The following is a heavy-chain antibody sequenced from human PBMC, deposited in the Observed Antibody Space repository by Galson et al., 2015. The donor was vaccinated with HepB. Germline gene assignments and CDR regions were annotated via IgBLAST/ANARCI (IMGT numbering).Heavy chain of an antibody. J-gene: IGHJ6*02. CDR1: GFTFSSYS. D-gene: IGHD2-2*01. CDR3: ASLFGGSDWGVVVPAATGHYYYGMDV. CDR2: ISSSSSTI. V-gene: IGHV3-48*02. Sequence: SLRLSCAASGFTFSSYSMNWVRQAPGKGLEWVSYISSSSSTIYYADSVKGRFTISRDNAKNSLYLQMNSLRDEDTAVYYCASLFGGSDWGVVVPAATGHYYYGMDVWGQGTTFTVSS.